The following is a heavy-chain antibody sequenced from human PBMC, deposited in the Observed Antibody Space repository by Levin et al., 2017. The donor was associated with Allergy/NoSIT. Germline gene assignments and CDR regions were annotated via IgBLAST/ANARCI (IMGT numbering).Heavy chain of an antibody. CDR3: ARINICGIVSTTADYHFDY. V-gene: IGHV2-70*17. Sequence: SGPTLVKPTQTLTLTCTFSGFSLSTSGMCVSWIRQPPGKALEWLARIDWDDDKFYSTSLKTRRTISKDTSKNQVVLTMTNMDPVDTATYYCARINICGIVSTTADYHFDYWGQGTLVTVSS. D-gene: IGHD5/OR15-5a*01. CDR2: IDWDDDK. CDR1: GFSLSTSGMC. J-gene: IGHJ4*02.